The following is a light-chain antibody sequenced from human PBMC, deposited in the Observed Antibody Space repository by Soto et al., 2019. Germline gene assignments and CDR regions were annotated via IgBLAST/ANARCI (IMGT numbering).Light chain of an antibody. CDR3: QHYNSYGT. CDR2: DAT. Sequence: DIQMTQSPCTLSASVVGRFTITFRASQSISRWLAWYQQKPGKAPKVLIWDATTLHRGVPSRFSGSGSGTEFTLTISSLQPDDFATYYCQHYNSYGTFGQGTKVDIK. V-gene: IGKV1-5*01. CDR1: QSISRW. J-gene: IGKJ1*01.